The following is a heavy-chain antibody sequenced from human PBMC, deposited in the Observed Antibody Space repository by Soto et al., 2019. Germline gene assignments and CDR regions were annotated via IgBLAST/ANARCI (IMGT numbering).Heavy chain of an antibody. CDR2: ISGSGSST. V-gene: IGHV3-23*01. CDR1: GFTFSSYT. D-gene: IGHD7-27*01. J-gene: IGHJ4*02. CDR3: AKAWGIDY. Sequence: EVPLLESGGGLVEPGGSRRLSCAASGFTFSSYTMSWVRQAPGKGLEWVSTISGSGSSTYSADSVKGRFTISRDNSNNTLYLQMNSLRVEDTAMYYCAKAWGIDYWGQGTLVTVSS.